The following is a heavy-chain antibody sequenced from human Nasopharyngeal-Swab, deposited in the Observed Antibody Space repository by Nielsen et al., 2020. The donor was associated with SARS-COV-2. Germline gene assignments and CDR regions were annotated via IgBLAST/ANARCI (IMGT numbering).Heavy chain of an antibody. D-gene: IGHD4-17*01. Sequence: GESLKISCVASGFTYSTYAMNWVRQAPGKGLEWVSGISGSGGNTYYADSVKGRFTISRDNSMETLYLQMNSLRVEDTAVYYWAKGVGYGDTGCFDEWGQGTLVSASS. CDR1: GFTYSTYA. CDR2: ISGSGGNT. CDR3: AKGVGYGDTGCFDE. J-gene: IGHJ4*02. V-gene: IGHV3-23*01.